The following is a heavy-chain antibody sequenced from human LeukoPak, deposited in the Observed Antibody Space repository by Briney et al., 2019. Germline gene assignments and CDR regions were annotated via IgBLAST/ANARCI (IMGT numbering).Heavy chain of an antibody. CDR2: ISGSGGST. Sequence: GGSLRLSCAASGFTVSSNYMSWVRQAPGKGLEWVSAISGSGGSTYYADSVKGRFTISRDNAKNSLYLQMNSLRAEDTAVYYCASGYCSSTSCPLTFDYWGQGTLVTVSS. D-gene: IGHD2-2*03. CDR1: GFTVSSNY. V-gene: IGHV3-11*04. J-gene: IGHJ4*02. CDR3: ASGYCSSTSCPLTFDY.